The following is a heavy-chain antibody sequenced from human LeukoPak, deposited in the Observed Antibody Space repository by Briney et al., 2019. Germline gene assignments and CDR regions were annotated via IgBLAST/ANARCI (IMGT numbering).Heavy chain of an antibody. CDR1: GYSISSGYY. CDR3: ARLGYCSSTSCYRSWFDP. J-gene: IGHJ5*02. CDR2: IYHSGST. Sequence: PSETLSLTCTVSGYSISSGYYWGWIRQPPGKGLEWIGSIYHSGSTYYNPSLKSRVTISVDTSKNQFSLKLSSVTAADTAVYCCARLGYCSSTSCYRSWFDPWGPRTLVTVSS. V-gene: IGHV4-38-2*02. D-gene: IGHD2-2*01.